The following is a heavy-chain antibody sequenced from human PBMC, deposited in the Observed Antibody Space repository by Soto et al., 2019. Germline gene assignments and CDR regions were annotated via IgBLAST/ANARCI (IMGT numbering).Heavy chain of an antibody. CDR1: GGSISSGGYY. J-gene: IGHJ6*02. V-gene: IGHV4-31*03. Sequence: SETLSLTCTVSGGSISSGGYYWSWIRQHPGKGLEWIGYIYYSGSTYYNPSLKSRVTISVDTSKNQFSLKLSSVTAADTAVYYCARIVREYYYGSGSYYNPFYYYYGMDVWGQGTTVTVSS. CDR2: IYYSGST. D-gene: IGHD3-10*01. CDR3: ARIVREYYYGSGSYYNPFYYYYGMDV.